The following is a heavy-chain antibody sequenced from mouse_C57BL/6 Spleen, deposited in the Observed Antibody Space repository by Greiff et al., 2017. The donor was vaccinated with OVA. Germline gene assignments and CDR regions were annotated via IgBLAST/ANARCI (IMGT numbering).Heavy chain of an antibody. J-gene: IGHJ2*01. Sequence: EVKVVESGPELVKPGASVKISCKASGYTFTDYYMNWVKQSHGKSLEWIGDINPNNGGTSYNQKFKGKATLTVDKSSSTAYMELRSLTSEDSAVYYCACNWDYWGQGTTLTVSS. D-gene: IGHD4-1*02. CDR2: INPNNGGT. V-gene: IGHV1-26*01. CDR1: GYTFTDYY. CDR3: ACNWDY.